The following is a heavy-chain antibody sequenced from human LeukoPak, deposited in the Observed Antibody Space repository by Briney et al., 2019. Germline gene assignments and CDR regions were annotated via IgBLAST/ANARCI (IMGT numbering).Heavy chain of an antibody. D-gene: IGHD3-10*01. CDR1: GFTVSSNY. J-gene: IGHJ6*02. Sequence: GGSLRLSCAASGFTVSSNYMSWVRQAPGKGLEWVSVIYSGGSTYYADSVKGRFTISRDNSKNTLYLQMNSLRAEDTAVYYCARDSSGSYYNGYGMDVWGQGTTVTVS. CDR2: IYSGGST. CDR3: ARDSSGSYYNGYGMDV. V-gene: IGHV3-66*01.